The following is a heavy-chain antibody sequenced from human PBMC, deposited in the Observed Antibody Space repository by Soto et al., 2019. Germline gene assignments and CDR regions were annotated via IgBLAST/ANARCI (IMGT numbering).Heavy chain of an antibody. J-gene: IGHJ4*02. CDR3: ENLLQPRAAYGGFDY. CDR1: GFTFSSYG. CDR2: ISYDGSNK. V-gene: IGHV3-30*18. D-gene: IGHD3-10*01. Sequence: GGSLRLSCAASGFTFSSYGMHWVRQAPGKGLEWVAVISYDGSNKYYADSVKGRFTISRDNSKNTLYLQMNSLRAEDTAVYYCENLLQPRAAYGGFDYWGQGTLVTVSS.